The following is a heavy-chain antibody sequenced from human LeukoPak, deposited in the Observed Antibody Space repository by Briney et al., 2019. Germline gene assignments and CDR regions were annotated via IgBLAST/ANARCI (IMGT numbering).Heavy chain of an antibody. V-gene: IGHV3-23*01. CDR1: GFTFSNYG. CDR2: ITGIGDAT. Sequence: GGSLRLSCVASGFTFSNYGMAWVRQTRGKGLEWVSAITGIGDATYYADFVKGRFTISKDISENTLYLQMSSLRVDDTAVYYCTKTPLGDYCSSASCPHFNWFDPWGQGTLVTVSS. D-gene: IGHD2-2*01. J-gene: IGHJ5*02. CDR3: TKTPLGDYCSSASCPHFNWFDP.